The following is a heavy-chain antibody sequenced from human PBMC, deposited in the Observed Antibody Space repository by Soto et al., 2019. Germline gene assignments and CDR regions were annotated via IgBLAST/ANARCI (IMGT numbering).Heavy chain of an antibody. CDR2: FWAKGINK. V-gene: IGHV3-33*01. CDR3: ARDTDNNSEYAAFDP. CDR1: GFTFSNYG. J-gene: IGHJ5*02. Sequence: GGSLRLSCTTSGFTFSNYGMHWVRQAPGKGLEWVAVFWAKGINKYYEDSVRARFTVSRNNCKNTLYLQMDSLRAEDTAMYYCARDTDNNSEYAAFDPWGQGTPVTVSS. D-gene: IGHD3-22*01.